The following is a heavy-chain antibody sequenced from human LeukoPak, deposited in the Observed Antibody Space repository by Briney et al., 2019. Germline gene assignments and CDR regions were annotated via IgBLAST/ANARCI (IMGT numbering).Heavy chain of an antibody. CDR3: AKERDLVRATYYFGS. D-gene: IGHD1-26*01. J-gene: IGHJ4*02. V-gene: IGHV3-30*04. Sequence: TGGSLRLSCAASGFTFSSYAMHWVRQAPGKGLEWVAVISYDGSNKYYADSVKGRFTISRDNSKNTLYLQMTSLRDEDTAVYYCAKERDLVRATYYFGSWGQGTLVTVSS. CDR1: GFTFSSYA. CDR2: ISYDGSNK.